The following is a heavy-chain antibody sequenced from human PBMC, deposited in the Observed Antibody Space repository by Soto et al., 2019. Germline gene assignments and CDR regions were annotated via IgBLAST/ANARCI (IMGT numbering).Heavy chain of an antibody. D-gene: IGHD2-15*01. J-gene: IGHJ4*02. Sequence: QVQLVQSGAEVKKPGASVKVSCKASGYTFTSYYMHWVRQAPGQGLEWMGIISPSGGSTTYAQKFHGRVRMTRDTSTSTVYMELSSLRSEDTAVYYCARVYCSGGGCYGIDYWGQGTLVTVSS. CDR3: ARVYCSGGGCYGIDY. V-gene: IGHV1-46*01. CDR2: ISPSGGST. CDR1: GYTFTSYY.